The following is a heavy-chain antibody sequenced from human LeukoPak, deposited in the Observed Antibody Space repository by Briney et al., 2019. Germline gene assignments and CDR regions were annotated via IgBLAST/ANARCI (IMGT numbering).Heavy chain of an antibody. Sequence: PSETLSLTCTVSGGSISIYYWSWIRQPPGKGPEWIGYSHYSGRTNYNPSLKSRVTVSVDTSKNQISLKLTSVTAADTAVYYCARDASGTHYNWDYAFDFWGQGTMVTVSS. CDR2: SHYSGRT. J-gene: IGHJ3*01. V-gene: IGHV4-59*01. CDR1: GGSISIYY. D-gene: IGHD3-10*01. CDR3: ARDASGTHYNWDYAFDF.